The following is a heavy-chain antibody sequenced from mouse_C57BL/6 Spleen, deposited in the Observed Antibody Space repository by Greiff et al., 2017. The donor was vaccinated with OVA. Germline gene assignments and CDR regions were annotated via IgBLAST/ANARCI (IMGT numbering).Heavy chain of an antibody. CDR1: GYTFTSYW. CDR3: ARTYDGSTHYFDY. V-gene: IGHV1-72*01. J-gene: IGHJ2*01. CDR2: IDPNSGGT. Sequence: QVHVKQSGAELVKPGASVKLSCKASGYTFTSYWMHWVKQRPGRGLEWIGRIDPNSGGTKYNEKFKSKATLTVDKPSSTAYMQLSSLTSEDSAVYYCARTYDGSTHYFDYWGQGTTLTVSS. D-gene: IGHD2-3*01.